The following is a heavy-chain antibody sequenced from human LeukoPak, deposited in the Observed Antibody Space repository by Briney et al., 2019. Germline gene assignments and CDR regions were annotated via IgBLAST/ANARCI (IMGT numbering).Heavy chain of an antibody. J-gene: IGHJ3*02. CDR1: GDSISSYY. CDR2: IYYSGST. D-gene: IGHD3-9*01. CDR3: ARDRVLRYFDWSGDAFDI. V-gene: IGHV4-59*01. Sequence: SETLSLTCTVSGDSISSYYWSWIRQPPGKGLEWIGYIYYSGSTNYNPSLKSRVTISVDTSKNQFSLKLSSVTAADTAVYYCARDRVLRYFDWSGDAFDIWGQGTMVTVSS.